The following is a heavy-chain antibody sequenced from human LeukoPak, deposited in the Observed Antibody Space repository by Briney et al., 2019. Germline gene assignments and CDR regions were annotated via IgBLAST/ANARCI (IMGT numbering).Heavy chain of an antibody. CDR2: IYYSGST. CDR3: ARRDYVFDY. V-gene: IGHV4-39*01. D-gene: IGHD3-10*02. CDR1: GGSISSSSYY. J-gene: IGHJ4*02. Sequence: SEALSLTCTVSGGSISSSSYYWGWIRQPPGKGLEWIGTIYYSGSTYYNPSLKSRVTMSVDTSKNQFSLNLSSVTAADTAVYYCARRDYVFDYWGQGTLVTVSS.